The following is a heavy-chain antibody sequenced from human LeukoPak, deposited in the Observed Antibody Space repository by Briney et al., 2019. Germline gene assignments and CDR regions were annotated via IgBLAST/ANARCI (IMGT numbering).Heavy chain of an antibody. D-gene: IGHD1-26*01. CDR1: GFTFSSYA. J-gene: IGHJ6*02. Sequence: GGSLRLSCAASGFTFSSYAMHWVRQAPGKGLGWVSAISGSGGTTYYADSVKGRFTISRDNPKNTLYLQMNSLRAEDTALYYCATGSGSFSGSYYYSYYGMDVWGQGTTVTVSS. CDR3: ATGSGSFSGSYYYSYYGMDV. CDR2: ISGSGGTT. V-gene: IGHV3-23*01.